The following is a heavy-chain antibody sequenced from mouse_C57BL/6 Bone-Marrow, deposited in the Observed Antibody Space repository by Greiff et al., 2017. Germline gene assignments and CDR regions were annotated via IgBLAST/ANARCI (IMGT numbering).Heavy chain of an antibody. Sequence: QVQLQQPGAELVMPGASVKLSCKASGYTFTSYWMHWVKQRPGQGLEWIGEIYPSDSYTNYNQKFKGKSTLTVDKSSSTAYLQLSSLTTEDSAVYYCERRVLITTVVRHWYFDVWGTGTTVTVSS. V-gene: IGHV1-69*01. J-gene: IGHJ1*03. CDR2: IYPSDSYT. CDR3: ERRVLITTVVRHWYFDV. D-gene: IGHD1-1*01. CDR1: GYTFTSYW.